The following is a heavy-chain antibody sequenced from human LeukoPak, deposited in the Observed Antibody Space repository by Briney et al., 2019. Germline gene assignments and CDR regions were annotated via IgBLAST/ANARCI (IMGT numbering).Heavy chain of an antibody. J-gene: IGHJ4*02. CDR1: GGSISSYY. CDR2: IYFSGTT. Sequence: SETLSLTCTVSGGSISSYYWSWIRQPPGKGLEWIAYIYFSGTTNYNPSLKSRVTLSVDTSKNQFSLNLSSVTAADTAVYYCARIQVVPASTQHFDYWGQGTLVTVSS. V-gene: IGHV4-59*01. D-gene: IGHD2-2*01. CDR3: ARIQVVPASTQHFDY.